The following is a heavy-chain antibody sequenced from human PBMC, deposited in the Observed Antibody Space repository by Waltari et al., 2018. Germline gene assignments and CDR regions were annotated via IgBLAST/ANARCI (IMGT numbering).Heavy chain of an antibody. CDR3: ARTSHLAYYYYYGMDV. Sequence: EVQLVQSGAEVKKPGATVKISCKASGYTFTDYYMHWVQQAPGKGLEWMGRVDPEDGETIYAEKCQGRGTITADTSTDTAYMELSSLRSEDTATYYCARTSHLAYYYYYGMDVWGQGTTVTVSS. J-gene: IGHJ6*02. V-gene: IGHV1-69-2*01. CDR2: VDPEDGET. D-gene: IGHD6-6*01. CDR1: GYTFTDYY.